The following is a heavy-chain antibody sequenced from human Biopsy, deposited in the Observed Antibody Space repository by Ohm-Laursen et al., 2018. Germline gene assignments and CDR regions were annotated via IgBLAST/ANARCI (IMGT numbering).Heavy chain of an antibody. CDR3: ARRLPLRGYAFDV. Sequence: TLSLTCTVSGDSITTYYWNWIRQAPGKGLEWIGNIYYRGNTNYSPSLKSRVTISLDTSKTQFSLKLNSVTATDTAVYYCARRLPLRGYAFDVWGQGTLVTVSS. V-gene: IGHV4-59*08. D-gene: IGHD3-10*01. CDR1: GDSITTYY. CDR2: IYYRGNT. J-gene: IGHJ3*01.